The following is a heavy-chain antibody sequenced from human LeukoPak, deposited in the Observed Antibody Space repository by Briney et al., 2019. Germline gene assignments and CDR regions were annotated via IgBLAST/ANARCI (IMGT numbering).Heavy chain of an antibody. Sequence: PSETLSLTCTVSSGSINSSSYYWGWIRQPPGKGLEWIGSIYYSGSTYYNPSLKSRVIISVDTSKSQLSLKLSSVTAADTAVYHCARLGTTPNYYDTSGYDYWGQGTLVTVSS. J-gene: IGHJ4*02. CDR1: SGSINSSSYY. CDR2: IYYSGST. D-gene: IGHD3-22*01. CDR3: ARLGTTPNYYDTSGYDY. V-gene: IGHV4-39*01.